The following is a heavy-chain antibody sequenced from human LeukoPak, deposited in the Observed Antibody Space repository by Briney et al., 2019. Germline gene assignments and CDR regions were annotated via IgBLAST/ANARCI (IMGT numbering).Heavy chain of an antibody. J-gene: IGHJ5*02. CDR2: IYTSGST. V-gene: IGHV4-61*02. CDR1: GGSISSSRDY. D-gene: IGHD3-9*01. CDR3: ARDDYDILTGYYWFDP. Sequence: SETLSLTCIVSGGSISSSRDYWAWIRQPAGKGLEWIGRIYTSGSTNYNPSLKSRVTISVDTSKNQFSLKLSSVTAADTAVYYCARDDYDILTGYYWFDPWGQGTLVTVSS.